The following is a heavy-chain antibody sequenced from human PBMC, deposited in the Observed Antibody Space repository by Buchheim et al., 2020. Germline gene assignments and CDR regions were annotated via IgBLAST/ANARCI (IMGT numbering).Heavy chain of an antibody. CDR3: AKNSVHGDWPEY. CDR2: ISSSGSTI. D-gene: IGHD4-17*01. J-gene: IGHJ4*02. CDR1: GFTFSSYE. Sequence: EVQLVESGGGLVQPGGSLRLSCAASGFTFSSYEMNWVRQAPGKGLEWVSYISSSGSTIYYADSVKGRFTMSRDNSKNTLYLQMNSLRAEDTAVYYCAKNSVHGDWPEYWGQGTL. V-gene: IGHV3-48*03.